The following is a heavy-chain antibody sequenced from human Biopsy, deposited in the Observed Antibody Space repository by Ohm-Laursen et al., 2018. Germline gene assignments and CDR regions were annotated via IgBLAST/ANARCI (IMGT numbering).Heavy chain of an antibody. CDR3: ARQDDSSGYYTFDY. CDR2: FFPGDSDT. Sequence: ESLKISCKGSGYRFTSYWLGWVRQMPGKGLEWVGIFFPGDSDTKSSPSFQGQVTVSADMSLSTAYLQWTSLKASDTALYYCARQDDSSGYYTFDYWGQGTLVTVSS. J-gene: IGHJ4*02. CDR1: GYRFTSYW. V-gene: IGHV5-51*01. D-gene: IGHD3-22*01.